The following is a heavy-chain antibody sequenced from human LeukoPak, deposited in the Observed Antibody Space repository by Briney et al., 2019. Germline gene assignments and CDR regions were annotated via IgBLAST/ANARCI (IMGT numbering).Heavy chain of an antibody. J-gene: IGHJ4*02. CDR3: ARRRRIAVAGLGGYFDY. CDR2: IYYSGST. D-gene: IGHD6-19*01. Sequence: TSETLSLTCTVSGGSISSSSYYWGWIRQPPGKGLEWIGSIYYSGSTYYNPSLKSRVTISVDTSKNQFSLKLSSVTAADTAVYHCARRRRIAVAGLGGYFDYWGQGTLVTVSS. CDR1: GGSISSSSYY. V-gene: IGHV4-39*01.